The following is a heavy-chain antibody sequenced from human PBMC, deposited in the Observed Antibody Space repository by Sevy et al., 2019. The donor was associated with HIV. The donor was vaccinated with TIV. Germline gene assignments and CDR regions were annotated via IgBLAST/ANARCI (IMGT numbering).Heavy chain of an antibody. D-gene: IGHD3-22*01. J-gene: IGHJ5*02. CDR2: IYHSGST. CDR1: GGSISSGGYS. Sequence: SETLSLTCAVSGGSISSGGYSWSWIRQPPGKGLEWIGYIYHSGSTYYNPSLKSRVTISVDRSKNQFSLKLSSVTAADTAVYYCARDPMDSSEGFDPWGQGTLVTVSS. V-gene: IGHV4-30-2*01. CDR3: ARDPMDSSEGFDP.